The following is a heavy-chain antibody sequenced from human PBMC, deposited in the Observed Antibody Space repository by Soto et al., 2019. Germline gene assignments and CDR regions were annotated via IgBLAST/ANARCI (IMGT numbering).Heavy chain of an antibody. J-gene: IGHJ4*02. D-gene: IGHD3-22*01. V-gene: IGHV3-30*18. CDR2: ISYDGSNK. CDR1: GFTFSSYG. Sequence: GGSLRLSCAASGFTFSSYGMHWVRQAPGKGLEWVAVISYDGSNKYYADSVKGRFTISRDNSKNTLYLQMNSLRAEDTAVYYCAKDFADYYDSSGYYVYWGQGTLVTVSS. CDR3: AKDFADYYDSSGYYVY.